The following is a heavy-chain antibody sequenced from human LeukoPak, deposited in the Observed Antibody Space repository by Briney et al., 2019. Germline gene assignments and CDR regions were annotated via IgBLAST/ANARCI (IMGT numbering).Heavy chain of an antibody. Sequence: SSETLSLTCAVYGGSFSGYYWSWIRQPPGKGLEWIGEINHSGSTNYNPSLKSRVTISVDTSKNQFSLKLSSVTASDTAVYYCARGKRGRSWYNWFDPWGQGTLVTVSS. CDR2: INHSGST. CDR1: GGSFSGYY. V-gene: IGHV4-34*01. CDR3: ARGKRGRSWYNWFDP. D-gene: IGHD6-13*01. J-gene: IGHJ5*02.